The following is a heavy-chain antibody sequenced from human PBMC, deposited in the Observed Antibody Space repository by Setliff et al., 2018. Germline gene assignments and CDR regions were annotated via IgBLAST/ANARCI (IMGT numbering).Heavy chain of an antibody. CDR3: ARGLNSVSWTFAY. Sequence: SETLSLTCAVYGGSFSGYFWSWIRQSPGKGLEWIGSIYYSGSTYYNPSLESRVTISVDTSKNQFSLKVNSVTAADTAIYYCARGLNSVSWTFAYWGQGSLVTVSS. CDR2: IYYSGST. J-gene: IGHJ4*02. V-gene: IGHV4-34*01. CDR1: GGSFSGYF. D-gene: IGHD2-15*01.